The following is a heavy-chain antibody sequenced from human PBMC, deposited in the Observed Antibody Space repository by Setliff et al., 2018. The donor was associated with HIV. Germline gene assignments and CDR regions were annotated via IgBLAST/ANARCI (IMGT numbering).Heavy chain of an antibody. Sequence: GGSLRLSCAASGFTFSNFAMSWVRLTPGKGLEWVSGITDSGSTTYYDDSVKGRFTISRDNSKNTLYLQMNSLRAEDAAVYYCARADPLGEQVWSLQFFQLWGQGTLVTVSS. V-gene: IGHV3-23*01. CDR2: ITDSGSTT. CDR1: GFTFSNFA. J-gene: IGHJ1*01. D-gene: IGHD3-10*01. CDR3: ARADPLGEQVWSLQFFQL.